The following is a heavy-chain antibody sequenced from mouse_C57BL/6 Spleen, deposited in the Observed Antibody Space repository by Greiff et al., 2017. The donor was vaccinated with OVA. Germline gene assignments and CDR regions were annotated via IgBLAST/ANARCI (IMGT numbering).Heavy chain of an antibody. Sequence: VQLQQPGAELVKPGASVKVSCKASGYTFTSYWMHWVKQRPGQGLEWIGRIHPSDSATNYNQKFKGKATLTVDKSSSTAYMQLSRLTSEDSAVYYSAIGVTTVVAPGYWGQGTTLTVSA. D-gene: IGHD1-1*01. J-gene: IGHJ2*01. CDR3: AIGVTTVVAPGY. V-gene: IGHV1-74*01. CDR2: IHPSDSAT. CDR1: GYTFTSYW.